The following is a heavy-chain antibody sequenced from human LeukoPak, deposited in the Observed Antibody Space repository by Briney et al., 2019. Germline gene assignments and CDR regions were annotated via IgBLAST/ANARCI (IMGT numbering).Heavy chain of an antibody. J-gene: IGHJ4*02. V-gene: IGHV4-61*03. CDR1: GDSVGNGNYY. Sequence: SETLSLTCTVSGDSVGNGNYYWSWLRQPPGKALEWIGYIYYTGKTYYNPSLEGRVTILVDTSRNHFSVKLSSVTAADTAVYYCARSQNYYGSGDYWGQGTLVTVSS. D-gene: IGHD3-10*01. CDR3: ARSQNYYGSGDY. CDR2: IYYTGKT.